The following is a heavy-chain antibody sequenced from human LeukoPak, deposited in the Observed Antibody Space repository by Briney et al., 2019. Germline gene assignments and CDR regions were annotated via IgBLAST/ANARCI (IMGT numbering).Heavy chain of an antibody. Sequence: SETLSLTCTVSGGSIGSTNYYWNWIRQPAGKGLEWIGRFYNSGRTNFNPSLKSRVSISADTSKNQFSLKVRSVTAADTAVYYCARGDLKSDWFDPWGQGTLVTVSS. J-gene: IGHJ5*02. CDR1: GGSIGSTNYY. V-gene: IGHV4-61*02. D-gene: IGHD3-3*01. CDR2: FYNSGRT. CDR3: ARGDLKSDWFDP.